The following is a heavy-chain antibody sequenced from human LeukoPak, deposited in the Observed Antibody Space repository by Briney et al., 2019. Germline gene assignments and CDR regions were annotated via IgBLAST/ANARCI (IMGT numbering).Heavy chain of an antibody. CDR1: GGSFSGYY. CDR2: INHSGST. J-gene: IGHJ4*02. V-gene: IGHV4-34*01. CDR3: ARGVSVTMVRGVTHKGRLDY. Sequence: PSETLSLTCAVYGGSFSGYYWSWIRQPPGKGLEWIGEINHSGSTNYNPSLKSRVTISVDTSKNQFSLKLSSVTAADTAVYYCARGVSVTMVRGVTHKGRLDYWGQGTLVTVSS. D-gene: IGHD3-10*01.